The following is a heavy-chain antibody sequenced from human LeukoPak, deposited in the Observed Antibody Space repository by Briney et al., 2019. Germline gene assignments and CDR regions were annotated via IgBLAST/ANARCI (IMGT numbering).Heavy chain of an antibody. CDR1: GGSISSGSYY. CDR2: IYTSGST. Sequence: PSQTLSLTCTLAGGSISSGSYYWSWIRQPAGKGLEWIGRIYTSGSTNYNPTLKSRVTISVDTSKNQFSLKLSSVTAADTAVYYCAREYDFWSGHYRNSPREYYFDYWGQGTLVTVSS. J-gene: IGHJ4*02. CDR3: AREYDFWSGHYRNSPREYYFDY. D-gene: IGHD3-3*01. V-gene: IGHV4-61*02.